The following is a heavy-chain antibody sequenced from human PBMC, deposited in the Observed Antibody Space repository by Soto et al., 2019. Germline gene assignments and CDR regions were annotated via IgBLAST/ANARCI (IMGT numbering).Heavy chain of an antibody. CDR3: SHRVLRTVFGLVTTTAIYFDI. Sequence: QITLNESGPTVVRPTETLTLTCRFSGFSLTTSGVGVGWIRQSPGKAPEWLALIYWDDDKRYSASLKSRLTITKDTSKNQVVLTVSDLDPTDTAIYYCSHRVLRTVFGLVTTTAIYFDIWGQGTQVAVSS. CDR2: IYWDDDK. V-gene: IGHV2-5*02. CDR1: GFSLTTSGVG. J-gene: IGHJ4*02. D-gene: IGHD3-3*01.